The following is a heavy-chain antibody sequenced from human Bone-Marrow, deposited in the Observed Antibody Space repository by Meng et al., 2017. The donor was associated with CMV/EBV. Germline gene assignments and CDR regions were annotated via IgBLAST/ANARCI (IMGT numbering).Heavy chain of an antibody. V-gene: IGHV3-7*01. Sequence: GGSLRLSCATSGFTFSASWISWVRQAPGKGLEWVANIKEDGSEKYYVDSVKGRFTISRDNAENSLYMQMNSLRVDDTAVYYCARAARWIKVSIPPDYWGQGTLVTVSS. CDR1: GFTFSASW. CDR2: IKEDGSEK. D-gene: IGHD5-12*01. J-gene: IGHJ4*02. CDR3: ARAARWIKVSIPPDY.